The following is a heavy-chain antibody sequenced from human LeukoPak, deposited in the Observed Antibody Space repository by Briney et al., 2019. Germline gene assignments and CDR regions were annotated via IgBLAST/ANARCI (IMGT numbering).Heavy chain of an antibody. J-gene: IGHJ4*02. Sequence: SQTLSLTCAISGGSVSSNSAAWNWIRQSPSRGLEWLGRTYYRSKWSKDYAVSVKSRITINPDTSNNQLSLQLNSVTPEDTAVYHCARSLDTDLREWGQGTLVTVSS. CDR3: ARSLDTDLRE. CDR2: TYYRSKWSK. V-gene: IGHV6-1*01. CDR1: GGSVSSNSAA. D-gene: IGHD5-18*01.